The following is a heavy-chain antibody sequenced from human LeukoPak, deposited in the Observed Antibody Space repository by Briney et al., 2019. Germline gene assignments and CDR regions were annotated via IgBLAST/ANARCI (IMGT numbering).Heavy chain of an antibody. J-gene: IGHJ4*02. V-gene: IGHV1-2*06. Sequence: ASVKVSCKASGYTFIVYYMHWVRQAPGQGLEWMGRINPNSGGTNYAQKFQGRVTMTRNTSISTAYMELSRLTSDDTAVYYCVRETRVDGDHSFDYWGQGTLVTVSS. CDR3: VRETRVDGDHSFDY. D-gene: IGHD4-17*01. CDR1: GYTFIVYY. CDR2: INPNSGGT.